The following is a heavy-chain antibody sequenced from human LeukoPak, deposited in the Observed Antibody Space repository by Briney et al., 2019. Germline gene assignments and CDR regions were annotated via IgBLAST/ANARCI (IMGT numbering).Heavy chain of an antibody. J-gene: IGHJ4*02. D-gene: IGHD4-17*01. CDR1: GFTFSSYS. CDR2: ISSSSSYI. CDR3: ARADYGDFTFDY. V-gene: IGHV3-21*01. Sequence: GGSLRLSRAASGFTFSSYSVNWVRQAPGKGLEWVSSISSSSSYIYYADSVKGRFTISRDNAKNSLYLQMNSLRAEDTAVYYCARADYGDFTFDYWGQGTLVTVSS.